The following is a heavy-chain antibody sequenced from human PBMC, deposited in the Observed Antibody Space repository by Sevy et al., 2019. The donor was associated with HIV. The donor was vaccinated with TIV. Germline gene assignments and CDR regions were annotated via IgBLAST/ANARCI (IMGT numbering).Heavy chain of an antibody. CDR3: ASSGHCYGAFVY. D-gene: IGHD5-18*01. CDR2: IYPGDSDI. J-gene: IGHJ4*02. CDR1: GYSFNSYW. V-gene: IGHV5-51*01. Sequence: GESLKISCKGSGYSFNSYWIGWVRQMPGKGPEWMGIIYPGDSDIRYSPSFQGQVTISADKSLTTAHLQWTNLKASDTAMYYCASSGHCYGAFVYWGQGTLVTVSS.